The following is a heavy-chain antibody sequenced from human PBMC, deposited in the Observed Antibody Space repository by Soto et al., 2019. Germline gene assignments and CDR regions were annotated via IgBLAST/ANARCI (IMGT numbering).Heavy chain of an antibody. D-gene: IGHD3-3*01. CDR3: ARDIRNTIFGGGMDV. Sequence: GGSLRLSCAASGFTFSSYDMHWVRQATGKSLEWVSAIGTAGDTYYPGSVKGRFTISRENAYNSLYLQMNSLRADDTAVYYCARDIRNTIFGGGMDVWGQGTTVTVSS. J-gene: IGHJ6*02. V-gene: IGHV3-13*01. CDR1: GFTFSSYD. CDR2: IGTAGDT.